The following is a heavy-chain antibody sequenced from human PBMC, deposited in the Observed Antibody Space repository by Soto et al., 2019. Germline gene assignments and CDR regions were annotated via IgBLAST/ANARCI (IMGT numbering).Heavy chain of an antibody. CDR2: IAYDGSNA. CDR1: GFTFRNYA. J-gene: IGHJ6*02. V-gene: IGHV3-30-3*01. D-gene: IGHD2-15*01. CDR3: ERGDREDILVVVGARPGEYGIDI. Sequence: QVQLVESGGGVVQPGGSLRLSCAASGFTFRNYAMHWVRQAPGKGLECLAVIAYDGSNAFYRDSVKGRFTISRDNSKNTLSLHMNRLRSEDTGVYYCERGDREDILVVVGARPGEYGIDIWGQGTTVTVSS.